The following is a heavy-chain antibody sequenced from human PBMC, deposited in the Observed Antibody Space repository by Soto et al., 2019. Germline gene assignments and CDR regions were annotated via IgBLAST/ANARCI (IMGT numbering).Heavy chain of an antibody. CDR1: GGSISSSSYY. CDR2: IYYSGST. D-gene: IGHD3-22*01. V-gene: IGHV4-39*03. CDR3: TTDPVTMIVVVPSSG. J-gene: IGHJ4*02. Sequence: SETLSLTCTVSGGSISSSSYYWGWIRQPPGKGLEWIGSIYYSGSTYYNPSLKSRVTISVDTSKNQFSLKLSSVTAADTAVYYCTTDPVTMIVVVPSSGWGQGTLVTVSS.